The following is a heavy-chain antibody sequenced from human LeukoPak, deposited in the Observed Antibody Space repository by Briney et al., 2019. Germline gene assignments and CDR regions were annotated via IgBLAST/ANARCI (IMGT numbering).Heavy chain of an antibody. Sequence: SETLSLTCTVSGGSISSYYWSWLRQPAGKGLEWIGRIYTSGSTNYNPSLKKRGTMTVEKAKNQFSLKLSSVTAADTAVYYCARDVKWELVRWFDPWGQGTLVTVSS. D-gene: IGHD1-26*01. CDR1: GGSISSYY. CDR3: ARDVKWELVRWFDP. CDR2: IYTSGST. V-gene: IGHV4-4*07. J-gene: IGHJ5*02.